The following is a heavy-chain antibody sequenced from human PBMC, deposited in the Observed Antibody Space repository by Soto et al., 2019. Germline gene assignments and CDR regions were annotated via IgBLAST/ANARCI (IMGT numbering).Heavy chain of an antibody. CDR2: SNPNSGGT. Sequence: QVQLVQSGAEVKKPGASVKVSCKASGYTFTGYYMHWVRQAPGQGLEWMGWSNPNSGGTNYAQKFQGRVNMTRDTSISTAYMELSSLRSDDTAVYYCARDRIFGVVIWFDPWGQGTLVTVSS. CDR3: ARDRIFGVVIWFDP. V-gene: IGHV1-2*02. J-gene: IGHJ5*02. D-gene: IGHD3-3*02. CDR1: GYTFTGYY.